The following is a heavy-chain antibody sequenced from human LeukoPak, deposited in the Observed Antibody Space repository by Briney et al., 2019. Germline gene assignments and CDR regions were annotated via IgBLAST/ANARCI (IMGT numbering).Heavy chain of an antibody. CDR3: ARGYCSGRSCYNGMDV. J-gene: IGHJ6*02. CDR1: GFTFSSYG. Sequence: GRSLRLSCAASGFTFSSYGMHWVRQAPGKGLEWVSVIYSGGSSYYADSVKGRFTISRDNSKNTLYLQMNSLRAEDTAMYYCARGYCSGRSCYNGMDVWGQGTTVTVSS. V-gene: IGHV3-66*01. D-gene: IGHD2-15*01. CDR2: IYSGGSS.